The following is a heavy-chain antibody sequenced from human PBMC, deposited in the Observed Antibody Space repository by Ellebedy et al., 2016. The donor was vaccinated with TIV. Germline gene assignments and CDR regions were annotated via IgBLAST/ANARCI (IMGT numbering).Heavy chain of an antibody. D-gene: IGHD3-10*01. CDR2: IYYSGST. CDR1: GGSISSSSYY. CDR3: AMGGSDTFDY. Sequence: SETLSLXCTVSGGSISSSSYYWGWIRQPPGKGLEWIGYIYYSGSTNYNPSLKSRVTISVDTSKNQFSLKLSSVTAADTAVYYCAMGGSDTFDYWGQGTLVTVSS. V-gene: IGHV4-61*05. J-gene: IGHJ4*02.